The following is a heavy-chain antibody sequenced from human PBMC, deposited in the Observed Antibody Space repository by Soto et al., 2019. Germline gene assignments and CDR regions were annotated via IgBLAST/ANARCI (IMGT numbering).Heavy chain of an antibody. D-gene: IGHD6-19*01. CDR1: GGSINSYH. CDR3: ARTRASGWYGDNWFGP. Sequence: PSETLSLTCTVSGGSINSYHWSWIRQPPGKGLEWIGYGHYSGTTYYNPSLKSRVTMSVDMSKNQFSLKLSSVTAADTAVYYCARTRASGWYGDNWFGPWGQGTLVTVSS. J-gene: IGHJ5*02. V-gene: IGHV4-59*01. CDR2: GHYSGTT.